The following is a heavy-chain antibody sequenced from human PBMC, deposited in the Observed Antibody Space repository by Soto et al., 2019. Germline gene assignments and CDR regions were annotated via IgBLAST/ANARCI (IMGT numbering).Heavy chain of an antibody. D-gene: IGHD1-26*01. CDR2: ISGSGGST. CDR3: AKRTVGRYFDL. Sequence: EVQLLESGGGLVQPGGSLRLSCAASGFTFSSYAMNWVRQAPGKGLEWGSVISGSGGSTYYADAVKGRFTIYRDNSKNTLYLQMNSLRDEDTAVYYCAKRTVGRYFDLWGRGTLVTVPS. J-gene: IGHJ2*01. V-gene: IGHV3-23*01. CDR1: GFTFSSYA.